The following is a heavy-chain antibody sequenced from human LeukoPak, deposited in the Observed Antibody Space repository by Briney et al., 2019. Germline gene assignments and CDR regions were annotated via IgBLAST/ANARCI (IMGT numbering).Heavy chain of an antibody. Sequence: GGSLRLSCAASGFTLSNYGMHWVRQAPGKGLVWVSHIYSDGSTTSYADSVKGRFTISRDNAKNTLYLQMNSLRAEDTALYYCTRDSGTYNWFDPWGQGTLVTVSS. J-gene: IGHJ5*02. CDR1: GFTLSNYG. CDR3: TRDSGTYNWFDP. CDR2: IYSDGSTT. V-gene: IGHV3-74*01. D-gene: IGHD1-26*01.